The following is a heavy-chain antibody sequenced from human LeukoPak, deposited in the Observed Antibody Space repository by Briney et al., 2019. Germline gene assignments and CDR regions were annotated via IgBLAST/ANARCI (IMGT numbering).Heavy chain of an antibody. J-gene: IGHJ4*02. D-gene: IGHD2-2*01. CDR3: ARVDCRSTSCSPFDY. V-gene: IGHV3-30*04. Sequence: PGRSLILSCAASGFTLSTFSMHWVRQAPGKGLEWVAVILYDGSTQYYADSVRGRFTASRDNSKDTLYLQMNSLRVEDTAVYYCARVDCRSTSCSPFDYWGQGTLVTVSS. CDR2: ILYDGSTQ. CDR1: GFTLSTFS.